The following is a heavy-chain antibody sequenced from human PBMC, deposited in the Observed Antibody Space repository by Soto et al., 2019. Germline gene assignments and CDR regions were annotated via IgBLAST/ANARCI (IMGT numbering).Heavy chain of an antibody. V-gene: IGHV1-46*04. J-gene: IGHJ4*02. CDR2: INPSARSA. CDR1: GYTFTNYY. Sequence: ASVKVSCKASGYTFTNYYLHWVRQAPGRGLEWVGMINPSARSASYAQKLRGRLTMDRDTSTTTVYMELSRLTFEDTAVYFCARDNSAANGVPDHWGQGTLVTVSS. CDR3: ARDNSAANGVPDH. D-gene: IGHD1-1*01.